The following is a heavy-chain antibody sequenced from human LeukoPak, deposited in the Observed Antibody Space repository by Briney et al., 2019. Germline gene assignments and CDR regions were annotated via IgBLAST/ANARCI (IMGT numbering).Heavy chain of an antibody. CDR2: INHSGST. D-gene: IGHD2-2*01. CDR3: ASLGYCSSTSRFPFDY. Sequence: SETLSLTCAVYGGSFSGYYWSWIRQPPGKGLEWIGEINHSGSTNYNPSLKSRVTISVDTSKDQFSLKLSSVTAADTAVYYCASLGYCSSTSRFPFDYWGQGTLVTVSS. CDR1: GGSFSGYY. V-gene: IGHV4-34*01. J-gene: IGHJ4*02.